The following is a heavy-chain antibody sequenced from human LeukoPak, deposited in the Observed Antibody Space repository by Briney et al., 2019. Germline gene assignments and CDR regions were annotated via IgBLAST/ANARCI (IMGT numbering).Heavy chain of an antibody. CDR3: ARVAEWFGELSSDDY. D-gene: IGHD3-10*01. CDR2: ISTYNVNT. CDR1: GYTFTSYG. Sequence: ASVKVSCKASGYTFTSYGISWVRQAPGQGLEWMGWISTYNVNTIYAQKLQGRVTMTTDTSTSTAYMELRSLRSDDTAVYYCARVAEWFGELSSDDYWGQGTLVTVSS. J-gene: IGHJ4*02. V-gene: IGHV1-18*01.